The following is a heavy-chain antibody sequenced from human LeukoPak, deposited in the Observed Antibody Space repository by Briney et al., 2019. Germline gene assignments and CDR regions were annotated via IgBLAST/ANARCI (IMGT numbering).Heavy chain of an antibody. CDR1: GFTFSSYA. D-gene: IGHD2-21*01. Sequence: PGGSLRLSCAASGFTFSSYAMHWVRQAPGKGLEWVAVISYDGSNKYYADSVKGRFTISRDNPKNTLYLQMNSLRAEDTAVYYCARASAFLILLSDLVYWGQGTLVTVSS. CDR3: ARASAFLILLSDLVY. V-gene: IGHV3-30-3*01. CDR2: ISYDGSNK. J-gene: IGHJ4*02.